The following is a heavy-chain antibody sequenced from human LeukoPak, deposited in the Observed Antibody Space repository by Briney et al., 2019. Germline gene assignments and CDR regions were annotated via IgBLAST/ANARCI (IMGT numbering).Heavy chain of an antibody. V-gene: IGHV3-23*01. J-gene: IGHJ3*02. D-gene: IGHD2/OR15-2a*01. CDR3: ARVVIALRAFDI. CDR2: ISNSGGST. CDR1: GFTFNTYT. Sequence: GGSLRLSCAASGFTFNTYTMYWVRQAPGKGLEWVSGISNSGGSTYYADSVKGRFTIYRDNSKNTLYLQMNSLRAEDTAVYYCARVVIALRAFDIWGQGTMVTVSS.